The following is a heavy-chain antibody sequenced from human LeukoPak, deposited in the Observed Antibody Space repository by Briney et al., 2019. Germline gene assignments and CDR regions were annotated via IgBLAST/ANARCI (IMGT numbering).Heavy chain of an antibody. Sequence: TGGSLSLSCAASGFTFSTYSMNWVRQAPGRGRECLSSIGSSRSDKYYAHTVQGRFTISRDNAKNSLYLKMNTLRAEDAAVYYCARDSVVPAAQSYYYYYYMDVWGKGTTVTVSS. V-gene: IGHV3-21*01. CDR1: GFTFSTYS. J-gene: IGHJ6*03. D-gene: IGHD2-2*01. CDR2: IGSSRSDK. CDR3: ARDSVVPAAQSYYYYYYMDV.